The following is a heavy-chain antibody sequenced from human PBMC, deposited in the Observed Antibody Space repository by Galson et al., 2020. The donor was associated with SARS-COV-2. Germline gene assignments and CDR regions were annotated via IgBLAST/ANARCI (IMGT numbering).Heavy chain of an antibody. V-gene: IGHV2-5*02. D-gene: IGHD6-19*01. CDR2: IYWDDDK. CDR3: ARRSIAVTANYFDY. CDR1: GFSLSTSGVG. Sequence: ESGPTLVKPTQTLTLTCTFSGFSLSTSGVGVGWIRQPPGKALEWLALIYWDDDKRYSPSPKSRLTITKDTSKNQVVLTMTNMDPVDTATYYCARRSIAVTANYFDYWGQGTLVTVSS. J-gene: IGHJ4*02.